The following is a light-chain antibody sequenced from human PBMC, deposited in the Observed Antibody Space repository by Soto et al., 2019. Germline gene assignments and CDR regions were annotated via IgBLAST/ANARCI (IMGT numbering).Light chain of an antibody. J-gene: IGKJ5*01. CDR3: QQYDVSPIP. Sequence: IQMTQSPSSLSSSDGDIVTITCRASQGISSALAWYQQKPGKAPKLLIYDASSLESGVPSRFSGSGSGTDFTLTITRLEPEDFAVYFCQQYDVSPIPFGLVTRPEIK. CDR2: DAS. V-gene: IGKV1-13*02. CDR1: QGISSA.